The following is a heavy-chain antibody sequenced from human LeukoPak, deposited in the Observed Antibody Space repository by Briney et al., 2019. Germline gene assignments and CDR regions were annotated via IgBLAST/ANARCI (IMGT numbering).Heavy chain of an antibody. CDR2: ISSSGSII. CDR1: GFTFSDYY. J-gene: IGHJ4*02. CDR3: ARDGLRNYYDSSGYFYDY. D-gene: IGHD3-22*01. V-gene: IGHV3-11*01. Sequence: GSLRLSCAASGFTFSDYYMSWIRQAPGKGLEWVSYISSSGSIISYADSVKGRFTISRDNAKNSLYLQMNSLRAEDTAVYYCARDGLRNYYDSSGYFYDYWGQGTLVTLSS.